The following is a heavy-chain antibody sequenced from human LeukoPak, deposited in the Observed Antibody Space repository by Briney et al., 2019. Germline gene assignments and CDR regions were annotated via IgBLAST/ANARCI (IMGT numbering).Heavy chain of an antibody. CDR2: IRTEAYDGAT. Sequence: SGGSLRLSCAASGFTFGDYAMSWARQAPGKGLEWVGFIRTEAYDGATDYGVSVKGRFTISRDDSKNIAYLQMNSLNTEDTAVYYCTRTFGYYYFYMDVWGKGTTVIVSS. CDR3: TRTFGYYYFYMDV. J-gene: IGHJ6*03. CDR1: GFTFGDYA. V-gene: IGHV3-49*04. D-gene: IGHD3-16*01.